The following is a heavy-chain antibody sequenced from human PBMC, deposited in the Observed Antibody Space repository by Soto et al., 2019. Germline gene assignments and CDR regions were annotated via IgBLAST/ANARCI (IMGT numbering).Heavy chain of an antibody. CDR3: VKGRYYGSGSYYNRLDY. Sequence: KGLEYVSAISSDGDSTYSADSVKGRFTISRDNSKNTLYLQMSSLRAEDTAVYYCVKGRYYGSGSYYNRLDYWGQGTLVTVSS. D-gene: IGHD3-10*01. CDR2: ISSDGDST. V-gene: IGHV3-64D*06. J-gene: IGHJ4*02.